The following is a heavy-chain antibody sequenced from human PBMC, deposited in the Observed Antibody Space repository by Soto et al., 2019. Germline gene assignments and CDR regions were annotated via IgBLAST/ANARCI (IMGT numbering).Heavy chain of an antibody. Sequence: ASVKVSCKVSGYTLTELSMHWVRQAPGKGLEWMGGFDPEDGETIYAQKFQGRVTMTEDTSTDTAYMELRSLRSEDTAVYYCARSLSITIFGVFINQGMDAWGQGTTVTVSS. CDR3: ARSLSITIFGVFINQGMDA. CDR1: GYTLTELS. V-gene: IGHV1-24*01. J-gene: IGHJ6*02. CDR2: FDPEDGET. D-gene: IGHD3-3*01.